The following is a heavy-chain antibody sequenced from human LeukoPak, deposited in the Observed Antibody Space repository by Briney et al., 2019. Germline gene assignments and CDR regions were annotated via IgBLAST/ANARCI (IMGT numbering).Heavy chain of an antibody. CDR2: MIPIFGTA. J-gene: IGHJ4*02. CDR1: GGTFSSYA. Sequence: ASVKVSCKASGGTFSSYAISWVRQAPGLGLEWMGGMIPIFGTANYAQKFQGRVAMTRDTSTSTAYMDLRSLRSDDTAVYYCARDDGYSYRKGVDRFDYWGQGTLVTVSS. CDR3: ARDDGYSYRKGVDRFDY. V-gene: IGHV1-69*05. D-gene: IGHD5-18*01.